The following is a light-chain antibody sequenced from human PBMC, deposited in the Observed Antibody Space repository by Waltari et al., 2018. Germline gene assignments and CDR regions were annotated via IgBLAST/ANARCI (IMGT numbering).Light chain of an antibody. CDR1: SSDIGFYNY. CDR2: DVI. Sequence: QSALTQPASVSGSPGQSITISCTGTSSDIGFYNYVSWYQQHPGKAPKLIIYDVIERPSGVSNRFSGAKSGNTASLTISGLQAEDEADYYCNSYAGSSSWVFGGGTELTVL. CDR3: NSYAGSSSWV. V-gene: IGLV2-14*03. J-gene: IGLJ3*02.